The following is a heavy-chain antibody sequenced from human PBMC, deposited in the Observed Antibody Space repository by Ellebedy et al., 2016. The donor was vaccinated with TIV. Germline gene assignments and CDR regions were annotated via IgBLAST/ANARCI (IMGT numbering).Heavy chain of an antibody. Sequence: AASVKVSCKASGYTFTGYYMHWARQAPGQGLEWMGWINPNSGGTNYTQKFQGWVTMTRDTSITTAYMELSRLRSDDTAVYYCASSRGATGGYGDYGPFDYWGQGTLVTVSS. V-gene: IGHV1-2*04. J-gene: IGHJ4*02. CDR1: GYTFTGYY. D-gene: IGHD4-17*01. CDR2: INPNSGGT. CDR3: ASSRGATGGYGDYGPFDY.